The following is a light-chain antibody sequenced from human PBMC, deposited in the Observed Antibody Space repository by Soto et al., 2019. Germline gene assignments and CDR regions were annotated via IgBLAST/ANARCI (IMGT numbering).Light chain of an antibody. Sequence: EIVLTQSPGTLSLSPGERATLSCRASQSVNNNYVAWYQQRPGQAPRLLIYHASSRATGSPDRFSGSGSGTDFALTIGRLEPEDVAVYYCQQYGSSYRTFGQGTKVDIK. CDR3: QQYGSSYRT. J-gene: IGKJ1*01. CDR2: HAS. CDR1: QSVNNNY. V-gene: IGKV3-20*01.